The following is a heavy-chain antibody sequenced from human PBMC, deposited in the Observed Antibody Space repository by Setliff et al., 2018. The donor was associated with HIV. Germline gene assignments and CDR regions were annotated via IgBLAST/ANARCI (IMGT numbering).Heavy chain of an antibody. Sequence: KTSETLSLTCTVSGGSISISSHYWGWIRQPPGKGLGWIGRIYHSGITYYNASLKSRVSISVDTSKNQFSVKLNSVTAADTAVYYCARSISLLRGPLGDVFDIWGQGTMVTVSS. V-gene: IGHV4-39*01. CDR1: GGSISISSHY. J-gene: IGHJ3*02. D-gene: IGHD3-10*01. CDR2: IYHSGIT. CDR3: ARSISLLRGPLGDVFDI.